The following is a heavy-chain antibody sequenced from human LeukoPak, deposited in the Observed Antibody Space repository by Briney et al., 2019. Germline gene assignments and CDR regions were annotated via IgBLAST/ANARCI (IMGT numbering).Heavy chain of an antibody. Sequence: WIRQPPGKGLEWVGFIRSKAYGGTTEYAASVKGRFTISRDDSKSIAYLQMNSLKTEDTAVYYCVRDSGITMVRGFTHDYWGQGTLVTVSS. J-gene: IGHJ4*02. D-gene: IGHD3-10*01. CDR3: VRDSGITMVRGFTHDY. V-gene: IGHV3-49*02. CDR2: IRSKAYGGTT.